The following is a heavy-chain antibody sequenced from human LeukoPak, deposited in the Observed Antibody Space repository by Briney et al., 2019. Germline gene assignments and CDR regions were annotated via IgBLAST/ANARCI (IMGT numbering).Heavy chain of an antibody. CDR3: AKDTGIAVDGGGFDY. CDR1: GFTFDDYA. V-gene: IGHV3-9*01. D-gene: IGHD6-19*01. CDR2: ISWNSGSI. J-gene: IGHJ4*02. Sequence: GGSLRLSCAASGFTFDDYAMHWVRQAPGKGLEWVSGISWNSGSIGYADSVKGRFTISRDNAKNSLYLQMNSLRAEDTALYYCAKDTGIAVDGGGFDYWGQGTLVTVSS.